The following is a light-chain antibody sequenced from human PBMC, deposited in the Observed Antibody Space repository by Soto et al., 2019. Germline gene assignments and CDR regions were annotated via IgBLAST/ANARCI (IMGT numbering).Light chain of an antibody. V-gene: IGKV3-11*01. CDR1: QSVSSY. CDR3: QQRSNWPPMYT. Sequence: EIVLTQSPATLSLSPGERATLSCRASQSVSSYLAWYQQKPGQAPRLLIYDASNRATGIPARFSGSGSGTDFTLTISGLEHEDFAVYYCQQRSNWPPMYTFGQGTKLEIK. CDR2: DAS. J-gene: IGKJ2*01.